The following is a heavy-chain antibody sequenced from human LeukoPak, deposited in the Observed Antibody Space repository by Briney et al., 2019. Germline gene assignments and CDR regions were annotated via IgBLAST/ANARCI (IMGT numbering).Heavy chain of an antibody. V-gene: IGHV4-61*08. CDR3: AREDMKEGLRL. J-gene: IGHJ4*02. D-gene: IGHD6-25*01. CDR2: IYYSGST. Sequence: SETLSLTCTVSGGSISGGGYYWSWFRQHPGKGLEWIGYIYYSGSTNYNPSLKSRVTISVDTSKNQFSLKLSSVTAADTAVYYCAREDMKEGLRLWGQGTLVTVSS. CDR1: GGSISGGGYY.